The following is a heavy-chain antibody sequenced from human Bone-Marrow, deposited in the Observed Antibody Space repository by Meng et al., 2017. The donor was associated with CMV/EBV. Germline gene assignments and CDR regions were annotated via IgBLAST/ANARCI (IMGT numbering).Heavy chain of an antibody. J-gene: IGHJ5*01. Sequence: SVKVSCKASGGTFSSYAISWVRQAPGQGLEWMGGIIPILGIANYAQKFQGRVTITADKSTNTAYMELSSLRSEDTAVYYRARFSALRFLEWSPTGFDPWGQGTRVTVSS. D-gene: IGHD3-3*01. CDR3: ARFSALRFLEWSPTGFDP. CDR1: GGTFSSYA. CDR2: IIPILGIA. V-gene: IGHV1-69*10.